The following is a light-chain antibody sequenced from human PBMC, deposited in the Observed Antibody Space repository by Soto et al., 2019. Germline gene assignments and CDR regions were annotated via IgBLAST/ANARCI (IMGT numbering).Light chain of an antibody. CDR3: QQDNDWPHA. CDR2: DAS. CDR1: QSVSSY. Sequence: VLTQSPATLSLCPGERATLSCRASQSVSSYLAWYQQKPGQAPSLLIYDASNRATGIPARFSGSGSGTYFTVTVSILQSEDFAVYFSQQDNDWPHAFGQGTKVDIK. J-gene: IGKJ1*01. V-gene: IGKV3-11*01.